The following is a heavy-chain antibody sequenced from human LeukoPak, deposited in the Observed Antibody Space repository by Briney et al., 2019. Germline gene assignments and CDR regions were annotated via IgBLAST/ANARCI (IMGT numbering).Heavy chain of an antibody. CDR2: IYYSGGT. Sequence: PSETLSLTCTVSGGSISSYYWSWIRQPPGKGLEWIGYIYYSGGTNYNPSLKSRVTISVDTSKNQFSLKLSSVTAADTAVYYCARGITMIVVVDWGQGTLVTVSS. CDR3: ARGITMIVVVD. CDR1: GGSISSYY. D-gene: IGHD3-22*01. V-gene: IGHV4-59*01. J-gene: IGHJ4*02.